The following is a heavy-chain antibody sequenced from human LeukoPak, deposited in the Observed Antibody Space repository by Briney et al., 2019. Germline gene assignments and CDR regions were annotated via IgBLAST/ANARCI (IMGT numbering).Heavy chain of an antibody. CDR2: INHSGST. D-gene: IGHD6-13*01. Sequence: PSETLSLTCAVYGGSFSGYYWSWIRQPPGKGLEWIGEINHSGSTNYNPSLKSRVTISVDTSKNQFSLKLSSVTAADTAVYYCARPGKVSSWYNYWGQGTLVTVSS. CDR3: ARPGKVSSWYNY. V-gene: IGHV4-34*01. CDR1: GGSFSGYY. J-gene: IGHJ4*02.